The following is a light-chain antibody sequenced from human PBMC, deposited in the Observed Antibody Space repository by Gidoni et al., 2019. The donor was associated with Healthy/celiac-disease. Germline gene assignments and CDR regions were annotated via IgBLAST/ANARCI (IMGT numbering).Light chain of an antibody. J-gene: IGLJ2*01. Sequence: SSELTQPPSVSVSPGQTASITCSGDKLGDKYACWYQQKPGQSPVLVIYQDSKRHSGIPERFSGSNSGNTATLTISGTQAMDEADYDCQAWDSSTVVFGGGTKLTVL. V-gene: IGLV3-1*01. CDR2: QDS. CDR3: QAWDSSTVV. CDR1: KLGDKY.